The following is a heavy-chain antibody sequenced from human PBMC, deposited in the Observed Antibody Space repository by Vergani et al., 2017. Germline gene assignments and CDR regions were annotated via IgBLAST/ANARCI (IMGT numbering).Heavy chain of an antibody. D-gene: IGHD3-22*01. V-gene: IGHV3-7*01. J-gene: IGHJ5*02. CDR1: GFIFIHYW. CDR3: ARINYYGSSGYSLTRWHNWFDP. Sequence: EVQLVESGGGLVQPGGSLRLSCAASGFIFIHYWMSWVRQAPGKGLEWVANINQDGSEKYYVDSVKGRFTISRDNAKNSLYLQMNSLRAEDTALYYCARINYYGSSGYSLTRWHNWFDPWGQGTLITFSS. CDR2: INQDGSEK.